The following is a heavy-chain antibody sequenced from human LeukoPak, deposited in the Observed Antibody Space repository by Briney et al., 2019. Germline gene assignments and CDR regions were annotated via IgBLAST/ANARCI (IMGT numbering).Heavy chain of an antibody. CDR3: ARSRSSRYQGRFDY. J-gene: IGHJ4*02. CDR1: GYTFTSYD. D-gene: IGHD6-13*01. V-gene: IGHV1-8*03. CDR2: MNPNSGNT. Sequence: SSVKVSCKASGYTFTSYDINWVRQATGQGLEWMGWMNPNSGNTGYAQKFQGRVTITRNTSISTAYMELSSLRSEDTAVYYCARSRSSRYQGRFDYWGQGTLVTVSS.